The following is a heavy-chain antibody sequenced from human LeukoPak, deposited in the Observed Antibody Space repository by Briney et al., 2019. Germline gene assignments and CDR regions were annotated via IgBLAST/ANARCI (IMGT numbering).Heavy chain of an antibody. CDR3: ARDNPTLGDYGVHFWDY. V-gene: IGHV3-21*01. CDR2: ITSSSSYI. CDR1: GFTFSSYT. Sequence: GGSLRLSCAASGFTFSSYTMNWVRQAPGKGLEWVSSITSSSSYIYYADSVKGRFTISRDNAKNSLSLQMNSLRAEDTAVYYCARDNPTLGDYGVHFWDYWGQGTLVTVSS. J-gene: IGHJ4*02. D-gene: IGHD3-3*02.